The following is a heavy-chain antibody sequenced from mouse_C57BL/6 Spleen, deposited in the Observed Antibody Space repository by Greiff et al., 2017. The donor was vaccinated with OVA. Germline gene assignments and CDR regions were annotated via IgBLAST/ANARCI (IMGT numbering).Heavy chain of an antibody. V-gene: IGHV3-6*01. CDR2: ISYDGSN. CDR1: GYSITSGYY. J-gene: IGHJ2*01. Sequence: EVQVVESGPGLVKPSQSLSLTCSVTGYSITSGYYWNWIRQFPGNKLEWMGYISYDGSNNYNPSLKNRISITRDTSKNQFFLKLNSVTTEDTATYYCARKGYSNPYYFDYWGQGTTLTVSS. CDR3: ARKGYSNPYYFDY. D-gene: IGHD2-5*01.